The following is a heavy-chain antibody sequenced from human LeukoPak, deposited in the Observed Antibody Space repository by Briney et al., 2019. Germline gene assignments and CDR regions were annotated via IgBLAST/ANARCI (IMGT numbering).Heavy chain of an antibody. D-gene: IGHD4-23*01. CDR1: GFTVSSNY. J-gene: IGHJ4*02. CDR2: IYSGGST. Sequence: GGSLRLSCAASGFTVSSNYMCWVRQAPGKGLEWVSVIYSGGSTYYADSVKGRFTISRDNSKNTLYLQMNSLRAEDTAVYYCARMTTVVIHFDYWGQGTLVTVSS. V-gene: IGHV3-66*02. CDR3: ARMTTVVIHFDY.